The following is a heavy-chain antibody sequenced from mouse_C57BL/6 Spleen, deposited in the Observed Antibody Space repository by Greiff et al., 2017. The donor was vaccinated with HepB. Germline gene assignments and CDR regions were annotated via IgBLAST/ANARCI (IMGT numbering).Heavy chain of an antibody. D-gene: IGHD2-4*01. CDR2: IYPGAGDT. J-gene: IGHJ4*01. V-gene: IGHV1-80*01. CDR1: GYAFSSYW. CDR3: ARYDYDYYYAMDY. Sequence: VQLQQSGAELVKPGASVKISCKASGYAFSSYWMNWVKQRPGKGLEWIGQIYPGAGDTNYNGKFKGKATLTADKSSSTAYMQLSSLTSEDSAVYFCARYDYDYYYAMDYWDQGTSVNVSS.